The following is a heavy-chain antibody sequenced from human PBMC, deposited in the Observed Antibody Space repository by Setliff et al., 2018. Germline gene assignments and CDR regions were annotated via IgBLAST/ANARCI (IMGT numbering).Heavy chain of an antibody. D-gene: IGHD3-3*01. Sequence: ASVKVSCKASGYTFNTYDINWVRQATGQGLEWMGWMNPNSGNTGYAQKFRGRVTMTRNTSISTAYMELSSLRSEDTAVYYCAISTIFGVVSPTPDAFDIWGQGTMVTVSS. CDR1: GYTFNTYD. J-gene: IGHJ3*02. V-gene: IGHV1-8*01. CDR3: AISTIFGVVSPTPDAFDI. CDR2: MNPNSGNT.